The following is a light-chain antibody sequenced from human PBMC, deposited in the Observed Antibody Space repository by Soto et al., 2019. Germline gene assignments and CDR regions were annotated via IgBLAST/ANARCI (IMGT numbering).Light chain of an antibody. CDR3: QQYNSYSS. Sequence: DIQMTQSPSTLSASVGDRVTITCRASQRISTWLAWYQQKPGKAPKLLIYKASTLESEVPSRFSGSGSGTEFTLTISSLQPDDFATYSCQQYNSYSSFGQGTKVEIK. CDR1: QRISTW. V-gene: IGKV1-5*03. J-gene: IGKJ1*01. CDR2: KAS.